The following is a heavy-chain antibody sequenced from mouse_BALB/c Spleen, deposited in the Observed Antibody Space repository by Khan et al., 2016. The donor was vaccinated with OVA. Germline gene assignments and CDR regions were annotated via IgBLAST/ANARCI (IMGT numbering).Heavy chain of an antibody. CDR2: ISYSGGT. CDR1: GYSITSGYA. CDR3: ARRNYYGYYFAY. D-gene: IGHD1-1*01. V-gene: IGHV3-2*02. J-gene: IGHJ2*01. Sequence: EVQLQESGPGLVKPSQSLSLTCTVTGYSITSGYAWNWIRQFPGNKLEWMGYISYSGGTSYNPSLKSRISRTRDTSKNQSFMQLNSVTTEDASTYYCARRNYYGYYFAYWGQGTTLTVSS.